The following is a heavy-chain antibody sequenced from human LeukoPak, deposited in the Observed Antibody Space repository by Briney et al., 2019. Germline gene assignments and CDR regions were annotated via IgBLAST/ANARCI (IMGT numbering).Heavy chain of an antibody. CDR2: IYYSGST. V-gene: IGHV4-31*03. D-gene: IGHD1-26*01. CDR1: GGSISSGGYY. J-gene: IGHJ5*02. Sequence: TLSLTCTVSGGSISSGGYYWSWIRQHPGKGLEWIGYIYYSGSTYYNPSLKSRVTISVDTSKNQFSLKLSSVTAADTAVYYCARVGATTLDNWFDPWGQGTLVTVSS. CDR3: ARVGATTLDNWFDP.